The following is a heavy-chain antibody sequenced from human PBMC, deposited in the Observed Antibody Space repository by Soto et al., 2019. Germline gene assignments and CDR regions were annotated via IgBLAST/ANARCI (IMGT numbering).Heavy chain of an antibody. CDR2: IYYSGST. V-gene: IGHV4-59*12. CDR1: GGSISSYY. J-gene: IGHJ4*02. CDR3: ARESSSSSPRAFDY. D-gene: IGHD6-6*01. Sequence: SETLSLTCTVSGGSISSYYWSWIRQPPGKGLEWIGYIYYSGSTNYNPSLKSRVTISVDTSKNQFSLKLSSVTAADTAVYYCARESSSSSPRAFDYWGQGTLVTVS.